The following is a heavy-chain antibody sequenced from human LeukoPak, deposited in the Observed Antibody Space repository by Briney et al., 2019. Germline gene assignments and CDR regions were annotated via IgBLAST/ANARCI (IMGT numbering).Heavy chain of an antibody. CDR3: ARRAGAYTHPYDY. Sequence: GGSLRLSCAASGFTFSSYAMHWVRQAPGKGLEWVAVISYDGSNKYYADSVKGRFTISRDNSKNTLYLQMNSLRAEDTAVYYCARRAGAYTHPYDYWGQGTLVTVS. CDR2: ISYDGSNK. J-gene: IGHJ4*02. V-gene: IGHV3-30*04. D-gene: IGHD3-16*01. CDR1: GFTFSSYA.